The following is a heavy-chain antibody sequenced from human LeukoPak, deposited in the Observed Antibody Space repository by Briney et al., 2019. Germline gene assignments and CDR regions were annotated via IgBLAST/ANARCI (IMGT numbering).Heavy chain of an antibody. CDR2: IYSGGRT. Sequence: GGSLRLSCAASGFTVSRNYMSWVRQAPGKGLEWVSVIYSGGRTYYADSVKGRFTISRDNSKNTLYLQMNRLRPEDTAVYYCARAGPSSSWHQFDYWGQGTLVTVSS. V-gene: IGHV3-66*01. CDR1: GFTVSRNY. D-gene: IGHD6-13*01. CDR3: ARAGPSSSWHQFDY. J-gene: IGHJ4*02.